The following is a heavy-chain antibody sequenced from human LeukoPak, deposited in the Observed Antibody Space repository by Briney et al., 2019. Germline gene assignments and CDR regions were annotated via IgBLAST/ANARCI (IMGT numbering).Heavy chain of an antibody. J-gene: IGHJ3*02. CDR1: GASISNQY. CDR2: IHYRGST. CDR3: ARHLDYDSSAHDAFDI. D-gene: IGHD3-22*01. Sequence: SETLSLTCTVSGASISNQYWSWIRQPRGKGLEWIGYIHYRGSTNYNPSLKSRVTISVDKSENQFSLRLSSVTAADTAVYYCARHLDYDSSAHDAFDIWGQETRVTVSS. V-gene: IGHV4-59*08.